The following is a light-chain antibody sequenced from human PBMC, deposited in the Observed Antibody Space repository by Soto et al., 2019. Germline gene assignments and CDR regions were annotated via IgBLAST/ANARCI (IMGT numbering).Light chain of an antibody. CDR2: GNS. V-gene: IGLV1-40*01. CDR3: QSYDSSLSVV. J-gene: IGLJ2*01. CDR1: SSTIGAGYY. Sequence: QSVLTQPPSVSGAPGQRVTISCTWSSSTIGAGYYVHWYQQLPGTAPKLLIYGNSNRPSGVPDRFSGSKSGTAASLAITGLQAEDEADYYCQSYDSSLSVVFGGGTKLTVL.